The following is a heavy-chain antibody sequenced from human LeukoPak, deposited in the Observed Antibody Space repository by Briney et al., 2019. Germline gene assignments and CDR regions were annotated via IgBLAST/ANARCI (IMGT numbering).Heavy chain of an antibody. CDR3: AKQVAPYYYDSSGYYYDY. CDR2: ISGSGGST. CDR1: GFTFSSYA. V-gene: IGHV3-23*01. D-gene: IGHD3-22*01. J-gene: IGHJ4*02. Sequence: PGGSLRLSCAASGFTFSSYAMSWVRQAPGKGLEWVSAISGSGGSTYYADSVKRRFTISRDNSKNTLYLQMNSLRAEDTAVYYCAKQVAPYYYDSSGYYYDYWGQGILVTVSS.